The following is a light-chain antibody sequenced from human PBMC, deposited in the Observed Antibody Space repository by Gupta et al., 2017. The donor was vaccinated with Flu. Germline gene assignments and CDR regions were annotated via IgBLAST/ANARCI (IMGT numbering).Light chain of an antibody. Sequence: DIQMTQSPSSLSASVGDRVTITCRASQSIAGYLNWYQQRPGKAPKLLIFAASTLQSGVPSRFSGSGSGTDFTLTISSLQPEDFAIYSCQQGYSTPYTFGQGTKVEIK. CDR1: QSIAGY. CDR2: AAS. V-gene: IGKV1-39*01. J-gene: IGKJ2*01. CDR3: QQGYSTPYT.